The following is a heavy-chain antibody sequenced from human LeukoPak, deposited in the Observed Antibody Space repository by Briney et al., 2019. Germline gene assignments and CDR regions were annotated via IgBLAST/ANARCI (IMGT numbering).Heavy chain of an antibody. CDR3: AKSRSDVVDY. J-gene: IGHJ4*02. D-gene: IGHD3-3*01. CDR1: GFTFSSYG. V-gene: IGHV3-30*18. Sequence: GRSLRLSCAASGFTFSSYGMHWVRQAPGKGLEWVAVISYDGSNKYYADSVKGRFTISRDNSKNTLYLQMNSLRAEDTAVYYCAKSRSDVVDYWGQGTLVTVSS. CDR2: ISYDGSNK.